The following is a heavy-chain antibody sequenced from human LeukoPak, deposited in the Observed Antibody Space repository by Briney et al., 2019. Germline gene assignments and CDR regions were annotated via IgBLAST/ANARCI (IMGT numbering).Heavy chain of an antibody. D-gene: IGHD2-15*01. V-gene: IGHV3-33*01. CDR1: GFTFSSYG. CDR3: ARVGCTGGNCNPYHYYGMDV. J-gene: IGHJ6*02. CDR2: IWYDGSNK. Sequence: GGSLRLSCAASGFTFSSYGMHWVRQAPGKGLEWVAVIWYDGSNKYYADSVKGRFTISRDNSKNTLYLQMNSLRAEDTAVYYCARVGCTGGNCNPYHYYGMDVWGQGTTVTVSS.